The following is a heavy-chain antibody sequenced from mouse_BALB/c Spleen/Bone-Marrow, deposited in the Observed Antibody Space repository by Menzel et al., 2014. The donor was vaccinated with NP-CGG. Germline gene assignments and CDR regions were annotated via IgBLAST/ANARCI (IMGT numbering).Heavy chain of an antibody. CDR1: GFTFNSYG. CDR2: ISGGGSYT. V-gene: IGHV5-9-2*01. D-gene: IGHD2-4*01. Sequence: EVQGVESGGGLVESGGSLKLSCAASGFTFNSYGMSWVLQTPEKRLEWVATISGGGSYTFYPDSVKGRFTISRDNAKNNLYLQLSSLRSEDTALYYCARHAYYDQTEVSFVYWGQGTLVTVSA. CDR3: ARHAYYDQTEVSFVY. J-gene: IGHJ3*01.